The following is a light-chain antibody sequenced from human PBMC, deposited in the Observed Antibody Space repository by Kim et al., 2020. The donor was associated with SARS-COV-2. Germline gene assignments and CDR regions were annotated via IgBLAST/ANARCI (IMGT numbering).Light chain of an antibody. J-gene: IGKJ4*01. Sequence: SASVGDRLTITCRASQDVSTRLAWYQQKPGKAPKLLIYGASSLQSGVPSRFSGSGSGTDFTLTINTLQPEDFAIYYCQQADSFPLTFAGGTRVEI. CDR3: QQADSFPLT. V-gene: IGKV1-12*01. CDR1: QDVSTR. CDR2: GAS.